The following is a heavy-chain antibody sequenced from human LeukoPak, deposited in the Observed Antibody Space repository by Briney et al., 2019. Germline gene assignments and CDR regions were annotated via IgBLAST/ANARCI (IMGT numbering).Heavy chain of an antibody. CDR3: ARGGDRFTYQLARYGPVELPDY. D-gene: IGHD2-2*01. Sequence: HSGGSLRLSCAASGFTFSSYGMHWVRQAPGKGLEWVAVIWYDGSNKYYADSVKGRFTISRDNSKNTLYLQMNSLRAEDTAVYYCARGGDRFTYQLARYGPVELPDYWGQGTLVTVSS. V-gene: IGHV3-33*01. J-gene: IGHJ4*02. CDR1: GFTFSSYG. CDR2: IWYDGSNK.